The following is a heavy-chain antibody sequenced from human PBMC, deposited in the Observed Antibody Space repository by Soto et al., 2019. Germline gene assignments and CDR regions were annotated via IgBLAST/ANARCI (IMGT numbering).Heavy chain of an antibody. Sequence: EVQLLESGGGLVQPGGSLRLSCAASGFTFSSYAMSWVRQAPGKGLEWVSAISGSGGSTYYADSVKGRFTISRDNSKYTLYLQMNSLRAEDTAVYYCAKDWLAVRGEPPTDWGQGTLVTVSS. V-gene: IGHV3-23*01. CDR3: AKDWLAVRGEPPTD. CDR1: GFTFSSYA. J-gene: IGHJ4*02. CDR2: ISGSGGST. D-gene: IGHD3-10*01.